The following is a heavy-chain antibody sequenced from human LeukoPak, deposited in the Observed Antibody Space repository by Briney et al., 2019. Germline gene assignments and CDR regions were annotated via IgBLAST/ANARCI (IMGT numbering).Heavy chain of an antibody. CDR2: INAGNGNT. V-gene: IGHV1-3*03. Sequence: ASVKVSCKASGYTFTSYAMHWVRQAPGQRLEWMGWINAGNGNTKYSQEFQGRVTITRDTSASTAYMELSSLRSEDMAVYYCAREGREWLFDAFDIWGQGTMATVSS. J-gene: IGHJ3*02. CDR3: AREGREWLFDAFDI. CDR1: GYTFTSYA. D-gene: IGHD3-3*01.